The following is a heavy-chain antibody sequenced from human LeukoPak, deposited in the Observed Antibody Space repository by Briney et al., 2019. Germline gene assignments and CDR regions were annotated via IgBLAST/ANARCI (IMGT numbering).Heavy chain of an antibody. Sequence: SETLSLTCAVYGGSFSGYYWTWIRQPPGKGLEWIGEINPGGRITYNPSLKSRVTMSGDTSDNQFSLKLTFATAADTAVYYCARATGDHTDWGQGTLVTISS. V-gene: IGHV4-34*01. J-gene: IGHJ4*02. CDR3: ARATGDHTD. D-gene: IGHD1-14*01. CDR1: GGSFSGYY. CDR2: INPGGRI.